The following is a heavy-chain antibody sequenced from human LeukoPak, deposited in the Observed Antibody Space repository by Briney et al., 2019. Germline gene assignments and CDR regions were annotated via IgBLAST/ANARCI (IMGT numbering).Heavy chain of an antibody. J-gene: IGHJ4*02. D-gene: IGHD4-11*01. CDR2: IYYTGSG. Sequence: SETLTLTCNVSGGSVSNSDYYWAWIRQPPGKGLEWIGSIYYTGSGYSNQSLQSRVTLSVDTSKNYFSLGLTSVTAADTAVYYCARQVTTTRGYLDSWGQGTLVTVSS. V-gene: IGHV4-39*01. CDR1: GGSVSNSDYY. CDR3: ARQVTTTRGYLDS.